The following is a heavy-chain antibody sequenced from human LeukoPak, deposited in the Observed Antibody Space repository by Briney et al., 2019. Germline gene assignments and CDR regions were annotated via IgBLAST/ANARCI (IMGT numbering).Heavy chain of an antibody. D-gene: IGHD1-26*01. J-gene: IGHJ3*02. CDR2: INPNSGGT. CDR1: GYTFTGYY. Sequence: ASVKVSCKASGYTFTGYYMHWVRQAPGQGLEWMGWINPNSGGTNYAQKFQGWVTMTRDTSISTAYMELSRLRSDDTAVYYCARDKGWERPAFDIWGQGTMVTVSS. V-gene: IGHV1-2*04. CDR3: ARDKGWERPAFDI.